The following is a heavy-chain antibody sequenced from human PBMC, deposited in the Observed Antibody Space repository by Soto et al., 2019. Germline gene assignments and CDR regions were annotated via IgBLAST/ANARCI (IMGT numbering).Heavy chain of an antibody. D-gene: IGHD1-20*01. CDR3: ARSAYNWNDNFDY. CDR1: GYSFTSYW. CDR2: IYPGDSDT. Sequence: PGESLKISCKGSGYSFTSYWIGWVRQMPVKGLEWMGIIYPGDSDTRYSPSFQGQVTISADKSISIAYLQWSSLKASDTAMYYCARSAYNWNDNFDYWGQGTLVTVSS. V-gene: IGHV5-51*01. J-gene: IGHJ4*02.